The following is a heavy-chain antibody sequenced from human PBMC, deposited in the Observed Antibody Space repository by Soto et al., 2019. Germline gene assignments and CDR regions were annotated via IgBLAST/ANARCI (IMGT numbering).Heavy chain of an antibody. Sequence: SETLSLTCTVSGGSISSYYWSWIRQPPGKGLEWIGYIYYSGSTNYNPSLKSRVTISVDTSKNQFSLKLSSVTAADTAVYYCARGKSSSWYWFDPWGQGTLVTVSS. CDR3: ARGKSSSWYWFDP. CDR2: IYYSGST. D-gene: IGHD6-13*01. V-gene: IGHV4-59*01. J-gene: IGHJ5*02. CDR1: GGSISSYY.